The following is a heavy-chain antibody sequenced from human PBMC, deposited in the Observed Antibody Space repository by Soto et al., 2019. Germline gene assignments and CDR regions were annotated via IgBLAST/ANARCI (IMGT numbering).Heavy chain of an antibody. CDR1: GFTFSSYA. CDR2: ISGSGGST. V-gene: IGHV3-23*01. Sequence: PGGSLRLSCAASGFTFSSYAMSWVRQAPGKGLEWVSAISGSGGSTYYADSVKGRFTISRDNSKNTLYLQMNSLRAEDTAVYYCAKQALVWDYDFWSGYYIDYWGQGTLVTVSS. J-gene: IGHJ4*02. CDR3: AKQALVWDYDFWSGYYIDY. D-gene: IGHD3-3*01.